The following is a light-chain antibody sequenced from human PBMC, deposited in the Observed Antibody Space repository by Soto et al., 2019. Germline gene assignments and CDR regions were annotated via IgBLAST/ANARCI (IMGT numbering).Light chain of an antibody. CDR2: DAS. CDR1: QSVSVH. CDR3: VQRTTWPWT. Sequence: EIVLTQSPGTLSLSPGERATLSCRASQSVSVHLAWYQQKPGQAPRLLIYDASNRATGIPVRFSGSGSGTDFTLTISSLEPEDFAVYHCVQRTTWPWTCGQGSKVEIK. V-gene: IGKV3-11*01. J-gene: IGKJ1*01.